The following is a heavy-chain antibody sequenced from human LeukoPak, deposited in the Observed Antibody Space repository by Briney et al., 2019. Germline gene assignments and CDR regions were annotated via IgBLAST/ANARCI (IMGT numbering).Heavy chain of an antibody. D-gene: IGHD2-21*01. CDR2: ISAYNGNT. V-gene: IGHV1-18*01. Sequence: ASVKVSCKASGYTFTSYGISWVRQAPGQELEWMGWISAYNGNTHYAQKLQGRVTMTTDTSTSTAYMELRSLRSDDTAVYYCARDLRWTSDYYYYYMDVWGKGTTVTISS. CDR3: ARDLRWTSDYYYYYMDV. J-gene: IGHJ6*03. CDR1: GYTFTSYG.